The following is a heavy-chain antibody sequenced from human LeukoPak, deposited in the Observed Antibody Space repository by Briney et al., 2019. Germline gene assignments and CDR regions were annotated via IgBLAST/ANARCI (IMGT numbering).Heavy chain of an antibody. Sequence: SVKVSCKASGGTFSSYTISWVRQAPGQGLEWMGRIIPILGIANYAQKLQGRVTITADKSTSTAYMELSSLRSEDTAVYYCASDFWSGYYTDYYFDYWGQGTLVTVSS. CDR1: GGTFSSYT. V-gene: IGHV1-69*02. D-gene: IGHD3-3*01. CDR2: IIPILGIA. CDR3: ASDFWSGYYTDYYFDY. J-gene: IGHJ4*02.